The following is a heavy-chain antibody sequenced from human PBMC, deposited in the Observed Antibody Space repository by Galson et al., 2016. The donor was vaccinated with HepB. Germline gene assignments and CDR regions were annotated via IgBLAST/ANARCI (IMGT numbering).Heavy chain of an antibody. J-gene: IGHJ4*02. V-gene: IGHV3-23*01. Sequence: SLRLSCAASGFTFSNYGMSWVRQAPGKGLEWVSGISGSGDSTKYAESVKGRFTISRDNSKSTLYLQMNSLRAEDTAVYFCAKNSLMDDILTAHYPPIYYFDYWGQGSLVTVSS. CDR1: GFTFSNYG. D-gene: IGHD3-9*01. CDR3: AKNSLMDDILTAHYPPIYYFDY. CDR2: ISGSGDST.